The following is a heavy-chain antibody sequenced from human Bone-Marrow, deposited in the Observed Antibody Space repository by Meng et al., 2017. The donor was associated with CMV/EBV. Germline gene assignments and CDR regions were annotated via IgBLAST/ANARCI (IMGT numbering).Heavy chain of an antibody. D-gene: IGHD6-19*01. Sequence: GESLKISCAASGFTFSRYGMHWVRQAPGKGLEWVAVISYDGSNKYYADSVKGRFTISRDNSKNTLYLQMNSLRAEDTAVYYCARDLKDSSGCYYFDYWGQGTLVTVSS. CDR2: ISYDGSNK. CDR3: ARDLKDSSGCYYFDY. CDR1: GFTFSRYG. J-gene: IGHJ4*02. V-gene: IGHV3-30*19.